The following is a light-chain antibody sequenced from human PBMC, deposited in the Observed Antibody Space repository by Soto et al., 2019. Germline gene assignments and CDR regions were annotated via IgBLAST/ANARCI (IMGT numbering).Light chain of an antibody. Sequence: VLTHPASLSGSPGQWSTISCTGTSSDVGDYNRVSWYQHHPGKAPKLMIFEVTNRPSGISDRFSGFKYGSTASLTISELQPDDEDDYYCISFTPSTTTHWVFGGGTKVTVL. CDR3: ISFTPSTTTHWV. V-gene: IGLV2-14*01. CDR1: SSDVGDYNR. J-gene: IGLJ3*02. CDR2: EVT.